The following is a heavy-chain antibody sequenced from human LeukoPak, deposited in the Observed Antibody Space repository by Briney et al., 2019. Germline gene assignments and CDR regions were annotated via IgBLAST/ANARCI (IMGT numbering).Heavy chain of an antibody. CDR2: ISTSSRTI. Sequence: PSETLSLTCTVSSGSISTYYWSWIRQAPGKGLEWVSYISTSSRTIYYADSVKGRFTISRDNAKNSLYLQMNSLRDEDTAVYYCARDRVAAAGGYYFDYWGQGNLVTVSS. J-gene: IGHJ4*02. V-gene: IGHV3-48*02. CDR1: SGSISTYY. D-gene: IGHD6-13*01. CDR3: ARDRVAAAGGYYFDY.